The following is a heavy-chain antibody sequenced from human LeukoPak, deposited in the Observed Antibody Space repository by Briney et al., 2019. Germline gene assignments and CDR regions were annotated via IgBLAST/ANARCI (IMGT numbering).Heavy chain of an antibody. CDR1: GGSISSADYY. D-gene: IGHD3-9*01. V-gene: IGHV4-30-4*01. CDR3: ARGTLRYFDWLLFDP. Sequence: PSETLSLTCTVSGGSISSADYYWSWIRQPPGKGLEWIGYIYYSGSTYYNPSLKSRVTISVDTSKNQFSLKLSSVTAADTAVYYCARGTLRYFDWLLFDPWGQGTLVTVSS. J-gene: IGHJ5*02. CDR2: IYYSGST.